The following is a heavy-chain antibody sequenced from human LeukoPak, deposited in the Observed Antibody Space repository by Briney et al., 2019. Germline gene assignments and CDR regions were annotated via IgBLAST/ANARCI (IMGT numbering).Heavy chain of an antibody. D-gene: IGHD1-26*01. J-gene: IGHJ4*02. CDR2: ISYDGSNK. CDR3: ARGSVGAAGLDHFDY. V-gene: IGHV3-30*03. Sequence: GRSLRLSCAASGFTFSSYGMHWVRQAPGKGLEWVAVISYDGSNKYYADSVKGRFTITRDNAKNSLYLQMNSLRAEDTAVYYCARGSVGAAGLDHFDYWGQGTLVTVSS. CDR1: GFTFSSYG.